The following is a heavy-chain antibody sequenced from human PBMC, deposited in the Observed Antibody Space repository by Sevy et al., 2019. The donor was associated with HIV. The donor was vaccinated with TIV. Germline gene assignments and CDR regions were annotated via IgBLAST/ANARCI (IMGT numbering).Heavy chain of an antibody. CDR3: TRDDIYSHPWEFDW. CDR1: GFTFSDYY. Sequence: ASVNVSCKASGFTFSDYYMHWVRQAPGQGLEWMGWFNPNNDDSRSAQKFQGRVTLTGDMSISTAYMELTRLRSDDTAIYFCTRDDIYSHPWEFDWWGHGALVTVSS. CDR2: FNPNNDDS. J-gene: IGHJ4*01. D-gene: IGHD5-18*01. V-gene: IGHV1-2*02.